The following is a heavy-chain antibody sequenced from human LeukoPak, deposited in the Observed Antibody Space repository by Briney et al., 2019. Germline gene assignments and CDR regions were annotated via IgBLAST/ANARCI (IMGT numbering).Heavy chain of an antibody. D-gene: IGHD1-26*01. CDR2: IKQDGSEK. CDR3: ARAAYTGSPTSFDY. J-gene: IGHJ4*02. V-gene: IGHV3-7*04. Sequence: GGSLRLSCAASRFAFSTSWMSWVRQAPGKGLEWVATIKQDGSEKYYVDSVKGRFTISRDNAKISLYLKMNSLRAEDTAVYYCARAAYTGSPTSFDYWGQGTLVTVSS. CDR1: RFAFSTSW.